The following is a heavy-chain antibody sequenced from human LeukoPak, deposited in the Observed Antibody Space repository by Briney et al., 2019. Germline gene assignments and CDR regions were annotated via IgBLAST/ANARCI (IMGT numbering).Heavy chain of an antibody. Sequence: GGSLRLSCAASGFTFSSYAMHWVRQAPGKGLEWVAVISYDGSNKYYADSVKGRFTISRDNSKNTLYLQMNSLRAEDTAVYYCVATMVQGVIIKDYYGMDVWGQGTTVTVSS. D-gene: IGHD3-10*01. V-gene: IGHV3-30*04. J-gene: IGHJ6*02. CDR2: ISYDGSNK. CDR1: GFTFSSYA. CDR3: VATMVQGVIIKDYYGMDV.